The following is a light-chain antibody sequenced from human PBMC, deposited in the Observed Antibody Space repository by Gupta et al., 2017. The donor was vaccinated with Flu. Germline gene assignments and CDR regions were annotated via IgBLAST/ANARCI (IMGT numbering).Light chain of an antibody. Sequence: EIVLTQSPATLSLSPEERATLSCRASQSVSSQLAWYQQKPGQAPRLLIYDASNRATGIPARFSGSGSGTDFTLTVSSLEPEDFAVYYCQQRRDWPLTFGGGTKVEIK. V-gene: IGKV3-11*01. J-gene: IGKJ4*01. CDR2: DAS. CDR3: QQRRDWPLT. CDR1: QSVSSQ.